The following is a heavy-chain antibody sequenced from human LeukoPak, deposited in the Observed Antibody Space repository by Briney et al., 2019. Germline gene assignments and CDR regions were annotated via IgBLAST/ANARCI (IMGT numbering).Heavy chain of an antibody. CDR2: ISGSGDST. V-gene: IGHV3-23*01. Sequence: PGGSLRLSCAASGFTFSTYAMSWVRQAPGKGLEWVSAISGSGDSTYYADSVKGRFTISRDNSKNTLYLQMNSLRAEDTAVYYCGKSLSSGPFYFYGMDVWGQGTTVTVSS. CDR1: GFTFSTYA. D-gene: IGHD5-12*01. CDR3: GKSLSSGPFYFYGMDV. J-gene: IGHJ6*02.